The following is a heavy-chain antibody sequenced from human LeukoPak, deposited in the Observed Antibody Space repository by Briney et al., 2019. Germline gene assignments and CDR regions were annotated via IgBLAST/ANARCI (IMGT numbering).Heavy chain of an antibody. CDR3: ARDRRQMTTVTAFDY. D-gene: IGHD4-17*01. V-gene: IGHV3-21*01. CDR2: ISSSSSYI. J-gene: IGHJ4*02. CDR1: GLTFSSYS. Sequence: GGSLRLSCAASGLTFSSYSMNWVRQAPGKGLEWVSSISSSSSYIYYADSVKGRFTISRDNAKNSLYLQMNSLRAEDTAVYYCARDRRQMTTVTAFDYWGQGTLVTVSS.